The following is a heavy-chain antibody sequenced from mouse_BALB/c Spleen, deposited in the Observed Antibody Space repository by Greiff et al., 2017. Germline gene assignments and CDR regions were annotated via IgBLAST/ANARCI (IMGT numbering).Heavy chain of an antibody. CDR3: ARYPYDDYAMDY. V-gene: IGHV3-8*02. Sequence: EVQLQESGSSLVKPSQTLSLTCSVTGYSITSGYWNWIRKFPGNKLEYMGYISYSGSTYYNPSLKSRISITRDTSKNQYYLQLNSVTTEDTATYYCARYPYDDYAMDYWGQGTSVTVSS. CDR1: GYSITSGY. CDR2: ISYSGST. J-gene: IGHJ4*01. D-gene: IGHD2-3*01.